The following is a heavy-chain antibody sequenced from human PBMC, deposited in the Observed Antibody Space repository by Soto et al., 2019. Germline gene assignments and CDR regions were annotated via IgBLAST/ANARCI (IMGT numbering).Heavy chain of an antibody. CDR3: ARDLWGYCGTDCYPLDV. V-gene: IGHV4-61*08. CDR1: GGSISSGEYY. D-gene: IGHD2-21*02. CDR2: LYNTGST. Sequence: SQTLSLTCTVSGGSISSGEYYLPWIRPPPGKGLEWIGYLYNTGSTIYNPSLKSRVTISVDTSKNQFSLKLNSVTAADTAVYYCARDLWGYCGTDCYPLDVWGQGTTVTVSS. J-gene: IGHJ6*02.